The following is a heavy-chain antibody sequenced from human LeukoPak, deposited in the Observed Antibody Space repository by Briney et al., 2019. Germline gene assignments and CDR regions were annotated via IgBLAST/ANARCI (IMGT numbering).Heavy chain of an antibody. CDR1: GFTFSSYG. CDR3: AKDMIVVVPAALLYYYYYYGMDV. D-gene: IGHD2-2*01. J-gene: IGHJ6*02. V-gene: IGHV3-30*18. Sequence: GGSLRLSCAASGFTFSSYGMHWVRQAPGKGLEWVAVISYDGSNKYYADSVKGRFTISRGNSKNTLYLQMNSLRAEDTAVYYCAKDMIVVVPAALLYYYYYYGMDVWGQGTTVTVSS. CDR2: ISYDGSNK.